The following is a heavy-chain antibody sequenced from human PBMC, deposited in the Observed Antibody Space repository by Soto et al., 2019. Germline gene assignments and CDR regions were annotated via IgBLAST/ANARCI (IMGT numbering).Heavy chain of an antibody. Sequence: GGSLRLSCAASGFTFSSYAMSWVRQAPGKGLEWVSAISGSGGSTYYADSVKGRFTISRDNSKNTLYLQMNSLRAEDTAVYYCAKDEWLRLIGHGLNAFDIWGQGTMVTVSS. V-gene: IGHV3-23*01. J-gene: IGHJ3*02. CDR3: AKDEWLRLIGHGLNAFDI. D-gene: IGHD5-12*01. CDR2: ISGSGGST. CDR1: GFTFSSYA.